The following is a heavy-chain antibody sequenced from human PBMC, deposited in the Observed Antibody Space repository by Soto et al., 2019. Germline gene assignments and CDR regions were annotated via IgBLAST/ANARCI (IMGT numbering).Heavy chain of an antibody. CDR2: INHSGGST. CDR1: GYTFTSYY. Sequence: ASAKVSCKASGYTFTSYYMHWVRQAPGQGLERMGIINHSGGSTSYAKRYQGRVTMTRDTSTSTVYMELSSLRSEDTAVYYWARDRGDNRGAYCSSTSCYSYFDYWGQGTLVTVSS. CDR3: ARDRGDNRGAYCSSTSCYSYFDY. D-gene: IGHD2-2*01. V-gene: IGHV1-46*01. J-gene: IGHJ4*02.